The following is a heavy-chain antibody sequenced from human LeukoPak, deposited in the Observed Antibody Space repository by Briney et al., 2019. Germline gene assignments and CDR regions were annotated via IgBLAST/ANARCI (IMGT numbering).Heavy chain of an antibody. V-gene: IGHV3-53*01. J-gene: IGHJ4*02. CDR3: ARVSQGQQLVDY. CDR2: IYSGGST. D-gene: IGHD6-13*01. Sequence: GGSLGLSCAASGFTVSSNYMSWVRQAPGKGLEWVSVIYSGGSTYYADSVKGRFTISRDNSKNTLYLQMNSLRAEDTAVYYCARVSQGQQLVDYWGQGTLVTVSS. CDR1: GFTVSSNY.